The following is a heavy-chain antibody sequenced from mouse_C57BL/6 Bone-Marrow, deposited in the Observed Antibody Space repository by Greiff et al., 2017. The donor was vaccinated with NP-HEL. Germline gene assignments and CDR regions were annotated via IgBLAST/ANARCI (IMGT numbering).Heavy chain of an antibody. CDR3: AIWVRREGYYAMDY. J-gene: IGHJ4*01. CDR2: INPGSGGT. Sequence: QVQLQQSGAELVRPGTSVKVSCKASGYAFTNYLIEWVKQRPGQGLAWIGVINPGSGGTNYNEKFKGKATLTADKSSSTAYMQLSSLASEDSAVYFGAIWVRREGYYAMDYWGQGTSVTVTS. CDR1: GYAFTNYL. D-gene: IGHD2-14*01. V-gene: IGHV1-54*01.